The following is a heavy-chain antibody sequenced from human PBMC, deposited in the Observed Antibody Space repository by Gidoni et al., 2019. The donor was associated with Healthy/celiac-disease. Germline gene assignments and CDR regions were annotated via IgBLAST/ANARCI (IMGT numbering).Heavy chain of an antibody. Sequence: EVQLVESGGGLVKPGGSLRLSCAASGFTFSSYSMNWVRQAPGKGLEWVSSISSSSSYIYYADSVKGRFTISRDNAKNSLYMQMNSLRAEDTAVYYCARDQGTQANDYWGQGTLVTVSS. CDR3: ARDQGTQANDY. D-gene: IGHD1-1*01. J-gene: IGHJ4*02. V-gene: IGHV3-21*01. CDR2: ISSSSSYI. CDR1: GFTFSSYS.